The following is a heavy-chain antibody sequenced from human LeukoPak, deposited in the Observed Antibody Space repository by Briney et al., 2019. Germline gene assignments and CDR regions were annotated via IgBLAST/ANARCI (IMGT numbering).Heavy chain of an antibody. CDR2: ITGYNGKV. CDR1: GYTFISYG. D-gene: IGHD3-3*01. V-gene: IGHV1-18*04. J-gene: IGHJ6*02. CDR3: ARDRNFRSGYSVPVNYGMDV. Sequence: ASVKVSCKAPGYTFISYGISWVRQAPGQGLEWMGWITGYNGKVHYAQRFQDRVTMTTDTSTTTAYMELRSLKSDDTAVYYCARDRNFRSGYSVPVNYGMDVWGQGTTVTVSS.